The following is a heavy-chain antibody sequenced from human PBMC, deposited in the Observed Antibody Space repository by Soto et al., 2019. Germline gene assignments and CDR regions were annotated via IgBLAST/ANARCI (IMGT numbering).Heavy chain of an antibody. V-gene: IGHV1-46*01. CDR2: IHPSDNST. D-gene: IGHD6-19*01. CDR1: TFSFISDY. Sequence: ASVKVSCKPSTFSFISDYLHWVRQAPGQGLEWMGVIHPSDNSTTYAQKFQGRVIMTRDTSTSTVYMDLTSLRSEDTAVYYCAMSSDWYKWCDPWGQGTLVTVSS. CDR3: AMSSDWYKWCDP. J-gene: IGHJ5*02.